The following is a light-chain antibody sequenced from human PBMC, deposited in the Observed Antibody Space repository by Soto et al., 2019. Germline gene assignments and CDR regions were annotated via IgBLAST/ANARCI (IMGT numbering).Light chain of an antibody. J-gene: IGKJ1*01. CDR2: GAF. CDR3: QQYDSPPLT. V-gene: IGKV3-20*01. CDR1: QSVSSSY. Sequence: EIVLTQSPGTLSLSPGERVTLSCRASQSVSSSYLAWYQQKPGQAPRLLIYGAFSRVIGIPDRFSGSGSGTDFTLTISRLEPDDFAVYYCQQYDSPPLTFGQGTKVEIK.